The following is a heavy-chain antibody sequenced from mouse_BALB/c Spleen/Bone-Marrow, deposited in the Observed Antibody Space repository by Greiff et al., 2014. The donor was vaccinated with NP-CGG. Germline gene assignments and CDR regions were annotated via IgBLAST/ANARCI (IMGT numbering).Heavy chain of an antibody. V-gene: IGHV14-3*02. CDR1: GFNIKDTY. CDR2: IDPANGNT. CDR3: ARYYYGSSLFAY. Sequence: VHVKQSGAELVKPGASVKLSCTASGFNIKDTYMYWVKQRPEQGLEWIGRIDPANGNTKYDPKFQDKATITAGTSSNTAYLQLSSLTSEDTAVYYCARYYYGSSLFAYWGQGTLVTVSA. J-gene: IGHJ3*01. D-gene: IGHD1-1*01.